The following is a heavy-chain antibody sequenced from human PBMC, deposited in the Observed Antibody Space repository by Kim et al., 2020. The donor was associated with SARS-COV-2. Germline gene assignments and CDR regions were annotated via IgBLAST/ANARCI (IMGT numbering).Heavy chain of an antibody. V-gene: IGHV3-30-3*01. J-gene: IGHJ4*02. CDR1: GFTFSSYA. CDR2: ISYDGSNK. CDR3: ARDHPETYYYDSSGNNY. D-gene: IGHD3-22*01. Sequence: GGSLRLSCAASGFTFSSYAMHWVRQAPGKGLEWVAVISYDGSNKYYADSVKGRFTISRDNSKNTLYLQMNSLRAEDTAVYYCARDHPETYYYDSSGNNYWGQGTLVTVSS.